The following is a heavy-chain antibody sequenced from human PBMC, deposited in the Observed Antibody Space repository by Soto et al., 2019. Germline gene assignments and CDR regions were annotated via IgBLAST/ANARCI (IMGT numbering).Heavy chain of an antibody. D-gene: IGHD1-20*01. CDR2: INHSGST. CDR1: GGSINSGDFY. V-gene: IGHV4-34*01. J-gene: IGHJ4*02. Sequence: SETLSLTCTVSGGSINSGDFYWSWIRQPPGKGLEWIGEINHSGSTNYNPSLKSRVTISVDTSKNQFSLKLSSVTAADTAVYYCARGTVYGYWGQGTLVTVSS. CDR3: ARGTVYGY.